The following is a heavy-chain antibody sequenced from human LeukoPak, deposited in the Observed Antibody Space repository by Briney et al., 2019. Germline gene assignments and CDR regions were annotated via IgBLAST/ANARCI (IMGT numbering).Heavy chain of an antibody. CDR2: MNPDSGNT. CDR3: ARSFTNGYCSSPSCPDY. Sequence: ASVKVSCKASGYTFTSYDINWVRRATGQGLEWMGWMNPDSGNTGYAQKFQGRVTMTRDTSISTAYMELSSLRSEDTAVYYCARSFTNGYCSSPSCPDYWGQGTLVTVSS. CDR1: GYTFTSYD. J-gene: IGHJ4*02. D-gene: IGHD2-2*03. V-gene: IGHV1-8*01.